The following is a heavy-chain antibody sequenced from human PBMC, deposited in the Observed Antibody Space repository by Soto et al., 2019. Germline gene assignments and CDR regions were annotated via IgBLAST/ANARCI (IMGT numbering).Heavy chain of an antibody. V-gene: IGHV4-34*01. D-gene: IGHD3-16*01. J-gene: IGHJ5*02. CDR2: INHVGGT. CDR1: GGFLSESY. Sequence: SETLSLTCAVYGGFLSESYWTWIRHPPGKGLEWIGEINHVGGTNYNPSLKSRVTMSVDTSQNQFSLRLISVTAADTAMYFCVRIRYQLPSSVLWLDPWGQGTPVTVSS. CDR3: VRIRYQLPSSVLWLDP.